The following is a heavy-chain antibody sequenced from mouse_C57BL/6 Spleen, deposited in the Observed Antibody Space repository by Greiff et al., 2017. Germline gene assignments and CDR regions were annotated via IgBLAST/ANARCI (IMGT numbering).Heavy chain of an antibody. CDR2: IYPGDGAT. D-gene: IGHD4-1*01. Sequence: QVQLQQSGPELVKPGASVKISCKASGYAFSSSWMNWVKQRPGKGLEWIGRIYPGDGATNYNGKFKGKATLTADKSSSTASMQLSSLTSEASAVYFCASTGEGPDYWGQGTTLTVSS. CDR1: GYAFSSSW. J-gene: IGHJ2*01. V-gene: IGHV1-82*01. CDR3: ASTGEGPDY.